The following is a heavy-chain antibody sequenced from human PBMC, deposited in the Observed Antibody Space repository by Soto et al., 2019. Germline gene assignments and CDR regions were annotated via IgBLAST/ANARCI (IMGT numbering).Heavy chain of an antibody. Sequence: SVKVSCKASGGTFTSYTVYWVRQAPGQGLEWVGGLIPMFDIANYAERFRGRVMITADEATNTASMELSSLTSADTAVYYCARDRAVVAANYYYGMDVWGQGTTVTVSS. CDR1: GGTFTSYT. J-gene: IGHJ6*02. CDR2: LIPMFDIA. D-gene: IGHD2-15*01. V-gene: IGHV1-69*13. CDR3: ARDRAVVAANYYYGMDV.